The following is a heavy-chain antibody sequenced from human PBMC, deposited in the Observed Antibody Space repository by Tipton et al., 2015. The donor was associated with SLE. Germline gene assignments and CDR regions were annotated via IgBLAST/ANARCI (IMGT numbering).Heavy chain of an antibody. CDR2: IYYSGST. D-gene: IGHD4-23*01. CDR3: ARTDGGNSRSWFDP. CDR1: GGSISSYY. V-gene: IGHV4-59*08. Sequence: TLSLTCTVSGGSISSYYWSWIRQPPGKGLEWIGYIYYSGSTNYNPSLKSRVTISVDTSKNHFSLKLSSVTAADTAVYYCARTDGGNSRSWFDPWGQGTLVTVSS. J-gene: IGHJ5*02.